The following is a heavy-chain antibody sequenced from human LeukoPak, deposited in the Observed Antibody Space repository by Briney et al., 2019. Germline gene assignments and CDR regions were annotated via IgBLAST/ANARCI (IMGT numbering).Heavy chain of an antibody. CDR3: ARHAFRGSYSRNTPFDY. Sequence: TSETLSLTCTVSGGSISSYYWSWIRQPPGKGLEWIGYIYYSGSTNYNPSLKSRVTISVDTSKNQFSLKLSSVTAADTAVYYCARHAFRGSYSRNTPFDYWGQGTLVTVSS. CDR2: IYYSGST. V-gene: IGHV4-59*08. J-gene: IGHJ4*02. D-gene: IGHD1-26*01. CDR1: GGSISSYY.